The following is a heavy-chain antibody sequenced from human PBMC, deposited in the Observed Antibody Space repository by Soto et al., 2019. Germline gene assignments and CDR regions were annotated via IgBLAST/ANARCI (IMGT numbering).Heavy chain of an antibody. CDR3: ARVIEWQQLAYYFDY. Sequence: QLQLQESGSGLVKPSQTLSLTCAVSGGSISSGGYSWSWIRQPPGKGLEWIGYIYHSGSTYYNPSLKSRVTISVDRSKDQFSLKLSSVTAADTAVYYCARVIEWQQLAYYFDYWGQGTLVTVSS. J-gene: IGHJ4*02. CDR1: GGSISSGGYS. V-gene: IGHV4-30-2*01. CDR2: IYHSGST. D-gene: IGHD6-13*01.